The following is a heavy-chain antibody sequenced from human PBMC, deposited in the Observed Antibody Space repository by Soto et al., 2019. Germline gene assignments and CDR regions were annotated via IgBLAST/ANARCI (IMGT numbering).Heavy chain of an antibody. V-gene: IGHV1-2*02. CDR1: GYTFTGYY. CDR3: ARVFLLRQQLVNFDY. CDR2: INPNSGGT. D-gene: IGHD6-13*01. J-gene: IGHJ4*02. Sequence: SVKVACKASGYTFTGYYMHWVRQAPGQGLEWMGWINPNSGGTNYAQKFQGRVTMTRDTSISTAYMELSRLRSDDTAVYYCARVFLLRQQLVNFDYWGQGTLVTVSS.